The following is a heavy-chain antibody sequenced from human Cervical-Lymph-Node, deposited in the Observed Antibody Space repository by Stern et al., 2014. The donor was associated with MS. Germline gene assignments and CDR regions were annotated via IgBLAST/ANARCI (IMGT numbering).Heavy chain of an antibody. CDR3: ASARNTAFDI. J-gene: IGHJ3*02. V-gene: IGHV1-46*03. Sequence: QMQLVQSGAEVQKPGASVQVSCKASEYTLSYFFMHWIRQAPGQGLEWMGVINPSCGFTTYAQRFQGRFTMTRDTSTSTVFIKLSSLTSEDTAVYYCASARNTAFDIWGQGTSVIVSS. CDR2: INPSCGFT. CDR1: EYTLSYFF.